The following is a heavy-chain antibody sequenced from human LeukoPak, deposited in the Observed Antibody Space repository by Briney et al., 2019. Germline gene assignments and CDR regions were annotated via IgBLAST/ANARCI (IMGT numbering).Heavy chain of an antibody. Sequence: SVKVSCKASGGTFSSYAISWVRQAPGQGLEWMGRIIPILGIANYAQKFEGRVTITADKSTSTAYMELSSLRSEDTAVYYCAKDRWRDGSSSFDNWGQGTLVTVSS. J-gene: IGHJ4*02. CDR2: IIPILGIA. D-gene: IGHD6-6*01. CDR1: GGTFSSYA. CDR3: AKDRWRDGSSSFDN. V-gene: IGHV1-69*04.